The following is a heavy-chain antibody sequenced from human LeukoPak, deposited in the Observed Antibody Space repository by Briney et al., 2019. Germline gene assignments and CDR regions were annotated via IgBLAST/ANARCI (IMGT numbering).Heavy chain of an antibody. J-gene: IGHJ6*03. Sequence: SETLSLTCTVSGGSISSYYWSWIRQPAGKGLEWIGRIYTSGSTNYNPSLKSRVTMSVDTSKNQFSLKLSSVTAADTAVYYCARDYSGGYYPYHYYYMDVWGKGTTVTISS. CDR1: GGSISSYY. CDR3: ARDYSGGYYPYHYYYMDV. CDR2: IYTSGST. D-gene: IGHD1-26*01. V-gene: IGHV4-4*07.